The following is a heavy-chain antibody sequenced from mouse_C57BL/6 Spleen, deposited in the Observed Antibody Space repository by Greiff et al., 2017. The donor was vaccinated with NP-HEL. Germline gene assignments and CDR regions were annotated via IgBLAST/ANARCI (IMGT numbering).Heavy chain of an antibody. Sequence: EVQLVESGGGLVQPGGSMKLSCVASGFTFSNYWMNWVRQSPEKGLEWVAQIRLKSDNYATHYAESVKGRFTISRDDSKSSVYLQMNNLRAEDTGIYYCTGDGYYFSWFAYWGQGTLVTVSA. CDR1: GFTFSNYW. D-gene: IGHD2-3*01. J-gene: IGHJ3*01. CDR2: IRLKSDNYAT. CDR3: TGDGYYFSWFAY. V-gene: IGHV6-3*01.